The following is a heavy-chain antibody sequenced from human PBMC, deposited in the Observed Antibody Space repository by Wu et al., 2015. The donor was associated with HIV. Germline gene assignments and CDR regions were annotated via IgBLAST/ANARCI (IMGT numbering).Heavy chain of an antibody. D-gene: IGHD2-8*02. V-gene: IGHV1-18*01. CDR3: ARDLCVRGVCYRSPGDWFDP. CDR1: GYTFTSYG. Sequence: QVHLVQSGAEVKKPGSSVKVSCKASGYTFTSYGISWVRQAPGQGLEWMGWISAYNGNTNYAQKLQGRVTMTTDTSTSTAYMELRSLRSDDTAVYYCARDLCVRGVCYRSPGDWFDPWGQGTLVTVSS. CDR2: ISAYNGNT. J-gene: IGHJ5*02.